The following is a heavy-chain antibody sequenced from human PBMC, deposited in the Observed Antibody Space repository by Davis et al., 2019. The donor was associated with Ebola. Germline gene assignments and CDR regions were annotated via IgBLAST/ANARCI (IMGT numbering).Heavy chain of an antibody. J-gene: IGHJ5*02. CDR2: IYYSGST. CDR1: GGSISSGDYY. CDR3: ARGVGATTGWFDP. D-gene: IGHD1-26*01. Sequence: MPSETLSLTFTVSGGSISSGDYYWSWIRQPPGKGLEWIGYIYYSGSTYYNPSLKSRVTISVDTSKNQFSLKLSSVTAADTAVYYCARGVGATTGWFDPWGQGTLVTVSS. V-gene: IGHV4-30-4*01.